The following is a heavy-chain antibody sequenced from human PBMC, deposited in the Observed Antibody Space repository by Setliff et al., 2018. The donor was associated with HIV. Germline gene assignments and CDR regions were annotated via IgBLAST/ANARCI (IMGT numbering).Heavy chain of an antibody. V-gene: IGHV5-51*01. CDR2: IYPGDSDT. J-gene: IGHJ5*02. Sequence: GESLKISCKGSGYGFSSHWIAWVRQKPGKGLEWMGIIYPGDSDTRYSPSFQGQVAISADKSISTAYLQWSSLKASDTAMYYCVRPLGRSSSQGWFDPWGQGTLVTVS. D-gene: IGHD6-6*01. CDR1: GYGFSSHW. CDR3: VRPLGRSSSQGWFDP.